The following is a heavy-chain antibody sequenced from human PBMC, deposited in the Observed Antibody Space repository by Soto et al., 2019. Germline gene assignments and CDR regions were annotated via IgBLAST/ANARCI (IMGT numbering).Heavy chain of an antibody. Sequence: PGGSLRLSCVASGFTLSSYGMHWVRQAPGKGLEWVALIWYDEGTEYYADSVKGRFTISRDNSKNTLYLQMNSLRAEDTAVYYCAKTSENFGDSKSDYCGQGTLVTVSS. D-gene: IGHD1-7*01. CDR1: GFTLSSYG. CDR2: IWYDEGTE. CDR3: AKTSENFGDSKSDY. V-gene: IGHV3-33*06. J-gene: IGHJ4*02.